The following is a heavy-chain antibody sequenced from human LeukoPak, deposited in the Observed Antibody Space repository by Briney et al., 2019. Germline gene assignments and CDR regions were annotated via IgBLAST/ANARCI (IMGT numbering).Heavy chain of an antibody. J-gene: IGHJ5*02. V-gene: IGHV4-4*09. CDR1: GGSMTHYF. D-gene: IGHD2-2*01. CDR3: ARATQRYCSGTTCFPYWFDT. Sequence: SSEALSLTCTVSGGSMTHYFWNWIRQPPGKGLEWIGYTHTSGSPDYSRSLKSRATISLDTSKNQFSLMLSSVTAADTAVYFCARATQRYCSGTTCFPYWFDTWGQGTLATVSS. CDR2: THTSGSP.